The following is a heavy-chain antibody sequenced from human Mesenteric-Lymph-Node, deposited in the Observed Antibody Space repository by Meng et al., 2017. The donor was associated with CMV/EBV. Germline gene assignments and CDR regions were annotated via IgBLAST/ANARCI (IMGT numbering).Heavy chain of an antibody. V-gene: IGHV1-2*02. J-gene: IGHJ6*02. CDR3: ASYGSGYYYYGMDV. Sequence: ASVKVSCKASGFTFTGYYIHWVRQAPGQGLEWMGWINPNNGDTSYAQKFQGRVTMTRDTSISTDYMELSRLRSDDTAVYYCASYGSGYYYYGMDVWGQGTTVTVSS. CDR1: GFTFTGYY. CDR2: INPNNGDT. D-gene: IGHD2-15*01.